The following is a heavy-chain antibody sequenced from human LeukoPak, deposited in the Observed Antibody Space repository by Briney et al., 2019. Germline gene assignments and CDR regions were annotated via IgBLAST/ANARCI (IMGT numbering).Heavy chain of an antibody. J-gene: IGHJ4*02. D-gene: IGHD6-19*01. CDR3: ARDLSAAFDS. Sequence: GGSLRLSCAASGFTFSSYGMHWVRQAPGKGLEWVARLVYDERIDYANSVKGRFSISRDNSKNTLFLDMSDLRVEDTAVYYCARDLSAAFDSWGQGVLVTVSS. CDR2: LVYDERI. V-gene: IGHV3-33*08. CDR1: GFTFSSYG.